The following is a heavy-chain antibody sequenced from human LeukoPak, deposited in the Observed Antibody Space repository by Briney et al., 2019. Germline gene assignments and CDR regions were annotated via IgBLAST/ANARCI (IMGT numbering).Heavy chain of an antibody. D-gene: IGHD2-15*01. CDR1: GGSISSYF. CDR2: FHDSGSA. Sequence: SETLSLTCTVSGGSISSYFWSWVRQPPGKGLEWIGYFHDSGSANYNPSLKSRITMSVDTSKNQFSLKLRSVTAADTAVYYCARDSHSVDTATPRGFDPWGQGTLVTVSS. J-gene: IGHJ5*02. CDR3: ARDSHSVDTATPRGFDP. V-gene: IGHV4-59*01.